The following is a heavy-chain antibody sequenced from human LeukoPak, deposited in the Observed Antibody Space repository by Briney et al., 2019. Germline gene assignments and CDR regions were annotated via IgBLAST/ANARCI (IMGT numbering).Heavy chain of an antibody. CDR2: ISAYNGNT. CDR3: ARGTYYYDSSGYYRIDY. J-gene: IGHJ4*02. V-gene: IGHV1-18*01. D-gene: IGHD3-22*01. Sequence: GASVKVSCKASGYTFTSYGISWVRQAPGQGLEWMGWISAYNGNTNYAQKLQGRVTMTRDTSISTAYMELSRLRSDDTAVYYCARGTYYYDSSGYYRIDYWGQGTLVTVSS. CDR1: GYTFTSYG.